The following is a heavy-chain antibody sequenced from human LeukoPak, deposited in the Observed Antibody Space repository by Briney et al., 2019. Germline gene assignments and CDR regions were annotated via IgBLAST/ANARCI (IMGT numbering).Heavy chain of an antibody. D-gene: IGHD5-18*01. CDR2: ISGDGRST. V-gene: IGHV3-74*01. Sequence: PGGSLRLSCAASGFTFCNSWMLCVRQAPGEGLVWFSRISGDGRSTNHAASVKGRFTISRDNAKNTLSLQMNSLRTEDTAVYYCARGVDNSYGYVFWGHGTRVAVSP. CDR3: ARGVDNSYGYVF. J-gene: IGHJ4*01. CDR1: GFTFCNSW.